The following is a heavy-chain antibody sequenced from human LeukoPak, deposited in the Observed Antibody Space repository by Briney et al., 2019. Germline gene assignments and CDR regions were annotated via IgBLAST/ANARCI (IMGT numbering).Heavy chain of an antibody. CDR1: GFTFSTYA. J-gene: IGHJ4*02. CDR3: AKDAGDYYGSVTHFDY. Sequence: QPGGSLRLSCAASGFTFSTYAMSWVRQAPGKGLEWVSGISGSGDSTYYADSVKGRFSISRDNSKNTLYLHMNSGRADDTAVYYCAKDAGDYYGSVTHFDYWGQGTLVTVSS. D-gene: IGHD3-10*01. V-gene: IGHV3-23*01. CDR2: ISGSGDST.